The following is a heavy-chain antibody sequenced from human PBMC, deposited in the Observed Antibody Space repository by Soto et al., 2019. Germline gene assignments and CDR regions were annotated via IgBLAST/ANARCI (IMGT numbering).Heavy chain of an antibody. D-gene: IGHD2-2*02. CDR1: GFIFSGSA. V-gene: IGHV3-73*02. CDR2: IRSRANNFAT. Sequence: EVQLVESGGGLVQPGGSLKLSCAASGFIFSGSAIHWVRQPSGKGLEWVGRIRSRANNFATSSAASVKGRFTFSRDDSKNTAYLQMNTLKPEDTAVYYCARGQGAAIGDYYYHGMDVWGQGTTVTVSS. CDR3: ARGQGAAIGDYYYHGMDV. J-gene: IGHJ6*02.